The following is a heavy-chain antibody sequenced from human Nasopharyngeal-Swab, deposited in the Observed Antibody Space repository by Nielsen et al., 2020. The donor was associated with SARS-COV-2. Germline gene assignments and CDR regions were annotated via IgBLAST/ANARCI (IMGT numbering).Heavy chain of an antibody. CDR1: GGSFSGYY. D-gene: IGHD3-10*01. CDR2: INHSGST. Sequence: SETLSLTCAVYGGSFSGYYWSWIRQPPGKGLEWIGEINHSGSTNYNPSLKSRVTIPVDTSKNQFSLKLSSVTAADTAVYYCASNTYYYGSGSDFPWFDPWGQGTLVTVSS. V-gene: IGHV4-34*01. J-gene: IGHJ5*02. CDR3: ASNTYYYGSGSDFPWFDP.